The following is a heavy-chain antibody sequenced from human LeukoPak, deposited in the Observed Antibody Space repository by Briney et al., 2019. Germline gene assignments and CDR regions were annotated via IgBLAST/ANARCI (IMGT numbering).Heavy chain of an antibody. CDR3: VRWQSGSMFHPP. CDR2: IYYSGTT. D-gene: IGHD3-10*02. Sequence: SETLSLTCTVSGGSISSSSHYRGWIRQPPGKGLEWIGSIYYSGTTAYNPSLKSRVTISVDTSKNQFSLKLSSVTAADTAVYYCVRWQSGSMFHPPWGQGTLVTVSS. CDR1: GGSISSSSHY. J-gene: IGHJ5*02. V-gene: IGHV4-39*01.